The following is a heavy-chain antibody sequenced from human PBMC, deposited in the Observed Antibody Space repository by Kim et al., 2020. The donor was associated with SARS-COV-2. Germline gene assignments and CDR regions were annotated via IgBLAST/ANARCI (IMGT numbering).Heavy chain of an antibody. CDR1: QSAFNNLW. CDR3: ADCIGKPPWHDY. V-gene: IGHV3-74*01. CDR2: IKNDGVT. D-gene: IGHD6-13*01. J-gene: IGHJ4*02. Sequence: GGSLRLSCVTSQSAFNNLWMHWVRQVPGQGLVWVAHIKNDGVTSYADSVKGRFTVSTASTKGTLYLHIRHLNSRDTEVTAGADCIGKPPWHDYWGQ.